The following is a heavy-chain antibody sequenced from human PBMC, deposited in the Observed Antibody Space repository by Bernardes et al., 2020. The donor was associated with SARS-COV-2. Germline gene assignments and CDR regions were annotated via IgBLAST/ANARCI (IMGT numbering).Heavy chain of an antibody. D-gene: IGHD3-3*01. CDR3: ARDELGVVMNPGGSEYTWFDP. J-gene: IGHJ5*02. V-gene: IGHV4-39*07. Sequence: SETLSLTCTVSGGSISRSDNYYCGWIRQPPGKGLEWIGSIYYSGRTYYNPPLKSRVTISIDTSKNQFSLKLNSVTAADTAVYYCARDELGVVMNPGGSEYTWFDPWGQGTLVTVSS. CDR1: GGSISRSDNYY. CDR2: IYYSGRT.